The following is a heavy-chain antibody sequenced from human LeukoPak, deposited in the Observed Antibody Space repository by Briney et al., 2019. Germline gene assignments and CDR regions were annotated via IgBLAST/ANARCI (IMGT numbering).Heavy chain of an antibody. Sequence: ASVKVSCKASGYTFTSYDINWLRQATGQGLEWMGWMNPNSGNTGYAQKFQGRVTITRNTSISTAYMELSSLRSEDTAVYYCARASGYYGSDWFDPWGQGTLVTVSS. CDR3: ARASGYYGSDWFDP. D-gene: IGHD3-10*01. J-gene: IGHJ5*02. V-gene: IGHV1-8*03. CDR1: GYTFTSYD. CDR2: MNPNSGNT.